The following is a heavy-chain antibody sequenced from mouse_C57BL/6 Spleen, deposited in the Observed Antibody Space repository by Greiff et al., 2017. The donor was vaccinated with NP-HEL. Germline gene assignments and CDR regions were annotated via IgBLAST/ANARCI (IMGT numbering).Heavy chain of an antibody. V-gene: IGHV1-69*01. Sequence: QVQLQQPGAELVMPGASVKLSCKASGYTFTSYWMHWVKQRPGQGLEWIGEIDPSDSYTNYNQKFKGKSTLTVDKSSSTAYMQLSSLTSEDSAVYYCARGYGNSRYAMDYWGQGTSVTVSS. D-gene: IGHD2-10*02. CDR2: IDPSDSYT. J-gene: IGHJ4*01. CDR3: ARGYGNSRYAMDY. CDR1: GYTFTSYW.